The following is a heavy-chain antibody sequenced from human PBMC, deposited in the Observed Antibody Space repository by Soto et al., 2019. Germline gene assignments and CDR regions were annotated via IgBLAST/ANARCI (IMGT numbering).Heavy chain of an antibody. D-gene: IGHD3-10*01. J-gene: IGHJ5*02. V-gene: IGHV1-3*01. CDR1: GYTFTSYA. Sequence: VSVKVSCKSSGYTFTSYAMHWVRQAPGQRLEWMGWINAGNGNTKYSQKFQGRVTITRDTSASTAYMELSSLRSEDTAVYYCAREGGSLLWFGASSENNWFDPWGQGTLVTVSS. CDR2: INAGNGNT. CDR3: AREGGSLLWFGASSENNWFDP.